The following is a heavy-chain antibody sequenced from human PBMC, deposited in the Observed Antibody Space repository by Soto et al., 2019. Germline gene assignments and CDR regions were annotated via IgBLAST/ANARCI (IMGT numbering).Heavy chain of an antibody. CDR3: AKRPRALLTFDY. V-gene: IGHV3-23*01. Sequence: PGGSMRLSCAASGVIFSNYFMSWVRQAPGKGLEWVSSISDSGGTSYYADSVKGRFTISRDNSKNTLYLQMNSLRAEDTAIYYCAKRPRALLTFDYWGQGTLVTVSS. D-gene: IGHD1-26*01. CDR2: ISDSGGTS. CDR1: GVIFSNYF. J-gene: IGHJ4*02.